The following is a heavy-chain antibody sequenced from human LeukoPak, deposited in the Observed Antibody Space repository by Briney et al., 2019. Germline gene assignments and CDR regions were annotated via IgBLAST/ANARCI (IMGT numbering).Heavy chain of an antibody. Sequence: GGSLRLSCAASGFTFSSYWMSWVRQAPGKGLEWVANIKQDGSEKSYVDSVKGRFTISRDNAKNSLYLQMNSLRAEDTAVYYCASTIVGATKGYFQHWGQGTLVTVSS. CDR3: ASTIVGATKGYFQH. CDR2: IKQDGSEK. CDR1: GFTFSSYW. J-gene: IGHJ1*01. D-gene: IGHD1-26*01. V-gene: IGHV3-7*01.